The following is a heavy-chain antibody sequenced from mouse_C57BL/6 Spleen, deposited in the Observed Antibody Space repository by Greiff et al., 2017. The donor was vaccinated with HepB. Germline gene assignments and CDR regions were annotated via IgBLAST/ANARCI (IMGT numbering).Heavy chain of an antibody. CDR3: AREDTTVVAPDY. CDR2: IDPSDSYT. D-gene: IGHD1-1*01. Sequence: QVQLQQPGAELVMPGASVKLSCKASGYTFTSYWMHWVKQRPGQGLEWIGEIDPSDSYTNYNQKFKGKSTLTVDKSSSTAYMQLSSLTSDDSAVYYCAREDTTVVAPDYWGQGTSLTVSS. J-gene: IGHJ2*02. V-gene: IGHV1-69*01. CDR1: GYTFTSYW.